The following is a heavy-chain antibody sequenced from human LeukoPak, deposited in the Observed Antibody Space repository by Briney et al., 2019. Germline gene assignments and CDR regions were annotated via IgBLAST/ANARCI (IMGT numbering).Heavy chain of an antibody. CDR2: IIPIFGTA. V-gene: IGHV1-69*13. CDR3: ARALRYYYDSSGYPVVYFDY. CDR1: GGTFSSYA. Sequence: PVKVPCKASGGTFSSYAISWVRQAPGQGPEWMGGIIPIFGTANYAQKFQGRVTITADESTSTAYMELSSLRSEDTAVYYCARALRYYYDSSGYPVVYFDYWGQGTLVTVSS. J-gene: IGHJ4*02. D-gene: IGHD3-22*01.